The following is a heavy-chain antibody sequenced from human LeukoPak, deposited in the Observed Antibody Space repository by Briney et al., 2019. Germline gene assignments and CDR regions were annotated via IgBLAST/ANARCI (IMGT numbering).Heavy chain of an antibody. J-gene: IGHJ4*02. V-gene: IGHV6-1*01. Sequence: SQTLSLTCAISGDSVSSNSAAWNWIRQSPSRGLEWLGRTYYRSKRYNDYAVSVKSRITINPDTSKNQFSLQLNSVTPEDTAVYYCARAPTIPHPYTAMVYYYFDYWGQGTLVTVSS. CDR1: GDSVSSNSAA. D-gene: IGHD5-18*01. CDR3: ARAPTIPHPYTAMVYYYFDY. CDR2: TYYRSKRYN.